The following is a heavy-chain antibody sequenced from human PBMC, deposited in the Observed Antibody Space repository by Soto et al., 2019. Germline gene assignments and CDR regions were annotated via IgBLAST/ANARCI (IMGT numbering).Heavy chain of an antibody. CDR1: GYTFSNFA. CDR2: INAGNWNT. J-gene: IGHJ4*02. D-gene: IGHD2-2*01. V-gene: IGHV1-3*01. CDR3: ARGGIVVVPAPHXFDY. Sequence: ASVKVSFKASGYTFSNFAMHWVRQAPGQRLEWMGWINAGNWNTKYSQKFQGWVTMTRDTSISTAYMELSRLRSDDTAVYYCARGGIVVVPAPHXFDYWGQGTLVTAPQ.